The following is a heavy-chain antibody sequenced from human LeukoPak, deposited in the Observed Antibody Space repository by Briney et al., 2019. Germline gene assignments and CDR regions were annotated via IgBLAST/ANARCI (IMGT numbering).Heavy chain of an antibody. CDR3: ATSDDSSGSD. V-gene: IGHV3-7*01. CDR1: GFTFSGYW. D-gene: IGHD3-22*01. J-gene: IGHJ4*02. CDR2: INLDGSVK. Sequence: GGSLRLSCAASGFTFSGYWMSWVRQAPGKGLEWVANINLDGSVKNYVDSAKGRFTISRDSAKNSLYLQMNSLRDEDTAMYYCATSDDSSGSDWGQGTLAPVSA.